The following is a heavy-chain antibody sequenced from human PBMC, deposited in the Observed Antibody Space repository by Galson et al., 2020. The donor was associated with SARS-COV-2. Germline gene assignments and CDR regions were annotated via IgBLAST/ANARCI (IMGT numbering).Heavy chain of an antibody. CDR1: GFTFSNYE. CDR2: ISSSGRTI. D-gene: IGHD2-21*01. J-gene: IGHJ4*02. V-gene: IGHV3-48*03. CDR3: ARLDAYGPGY. Sequence: TGGSLRLSCAASGFTFSNYEMNWVRQAPGKGLKWVSYISSSGRTIHYADSVKGRFTISRDNAKSSQSLQMNSLRAEDTAVYYCARLDAYGPGYWGQGTLVTVSS.